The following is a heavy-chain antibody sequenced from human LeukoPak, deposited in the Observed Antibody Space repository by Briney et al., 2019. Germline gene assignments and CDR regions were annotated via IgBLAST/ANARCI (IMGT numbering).Heavy chain of an antibody. D-gene: IGHD3-22*01. Sequence: SETLSLTCAVYGGSFSGYYWSWIRQPPGKGLEWIGEINHSGSTNYNPSLKSRVTISVDTSKNQFSLKLSSVTAADTAVYYCARAAYDSSGYSNDYWGQGTLVTVSS. J-gene: IGHJ4*02. CDR2: INHSGST. CDR3: ARAAYDSSGYSNDY. CDR1: GGSFSGYY. V-gene: IGHV4-34*01.